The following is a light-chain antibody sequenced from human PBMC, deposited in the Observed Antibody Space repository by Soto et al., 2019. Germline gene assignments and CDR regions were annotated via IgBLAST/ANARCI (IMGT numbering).Light chain of an antibody. CDR1: QSVSSS. Sequence: EIVLTQSPATLSLSPGERATLSCRASQSVSSSLAWYQQKPGQAPRLLISDASSRATGIPARFSGSGSGTDFTLTISSLEPEDFAVYYCQQSSNWPPYTFGQGTKLQI. J-gene: IGKJ2*01. V-gene: IGKV3-11*01. CDR2: DAS. CDR3: QQSSNWPPYT.